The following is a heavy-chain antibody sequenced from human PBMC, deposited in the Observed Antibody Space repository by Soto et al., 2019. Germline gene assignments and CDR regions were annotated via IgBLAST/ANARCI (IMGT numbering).Heavy chain of an antibody. Sequence: SVKVSCKASGGTFSSYAISWVRQAPGQGHEWMGGIIPIFGTANYAQKFQGRVTITADESTSTAYMELSSLRSEDTAVYYCARDKSAVAGYFDYWGQGTLVTVSS. CDR3: ARDKSAVAGYFDY. V-gene: IGHV1-69*13. J-gene: IGHJ4*02. CDR2: IIPIFGTA. CDR1: GGTFSSYA. D-gene: IGHD6-19*01.